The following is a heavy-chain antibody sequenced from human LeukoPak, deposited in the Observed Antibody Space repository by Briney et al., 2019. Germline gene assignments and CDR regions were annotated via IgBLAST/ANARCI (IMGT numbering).Heavy chain of an antibody. CDR2: IYYSGST. CDR3: AGGARWLGRYYYGMDV. Sequence: SETLSLTCTVSGGSISSYYWSWIRQPPGKGLEWIGCIYYSGSTNYNPSLKSRVTISVDTSKNQFSLKLSSVTAADTAVYYCAGGARWLGRYYYGMDVWGQGTTVTVSS. V-gene: IGHV4-59*01. J-gene: IGHJ6*02. CDR1: GGSISSYY. D-gene: IGHD6-19*01.